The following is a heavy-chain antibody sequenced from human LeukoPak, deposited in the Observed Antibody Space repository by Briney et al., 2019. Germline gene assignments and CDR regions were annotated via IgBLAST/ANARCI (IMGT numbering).Heavy chain of an antibody. V-gene: IGHV3-30*18. CDR2: ISYDGSNE. Sequence: GGSLRLSCAASGFTFSNYAMHWVRQAPGKGLEWVAIISYDGSNEYYADSVKGRFTISRDNSKNTLFLQMNSLRAEDTAVYYCAKVRVVFNWNYAYYFDSWGQGTLVTVSS. D-gene: IGHD1-7*01. CDR1: GFTFSNYA. CDR3: AKVRVVFNWNYAYYFDS. J-gene: IGHJ4*02.